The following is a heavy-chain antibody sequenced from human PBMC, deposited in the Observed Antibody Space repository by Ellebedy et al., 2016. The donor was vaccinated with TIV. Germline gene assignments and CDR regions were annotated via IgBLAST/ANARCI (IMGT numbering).Heavy chain of an antibody. Sequence: PGGSLRLSCAASGFTFNNFDMTWVRQAPGKGLEWVATVNRAGSATFYADSVKGRFTISRDDAETTTFLQMNSLRAEDTALYFCARVGRSPHNWSFDYWGQGTLVTVSS. CDR2: VNRAGSAT. D-gene: IGHD5-24*01. V-gene: IGHV3-21*06. J-gene: IGHJ4*02. CDR3: ARVGRSPHNWSFDY. CDR1: GFTFNNFD.